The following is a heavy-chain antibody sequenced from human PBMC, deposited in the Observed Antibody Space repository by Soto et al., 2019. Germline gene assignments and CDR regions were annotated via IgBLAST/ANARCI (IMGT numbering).Heavy chain of an antibody. Sequence: GASVKVSCKASGGTFSSYTINWVRQAPGQGLEWMGRIIPILGIANYAQKFQGRVTITADKSTSTAYMELSSLRSEDTAVYYYDSSGYLAPPPFDYWGQGTLVTVSS. CDR2: IIPILGIA. D-gene: IGHD3-22*01. CDR3: DSSGYLAPPPFDY. J-gene: IGHJ4*02. V-gene: IGHV1-69*02. CDR1: GGTFSSYT.